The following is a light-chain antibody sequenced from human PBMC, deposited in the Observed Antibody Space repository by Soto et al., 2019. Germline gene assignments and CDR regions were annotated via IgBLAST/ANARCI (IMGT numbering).Light chain of an antibody. Sequence: EIVMTQSPATLSVSPGERATLSCRASQSVSSNLAWYQQKPGQAPRLLIYGASTRATGIPARFSGSGSGTKCTLTISSLQSEDLAVYYCQQYNNWAPLTFGGGTKVEIK. CDR2: GAS. J-gene: IGKJ4*01. V-gene: IGKV3-15*01. CDR3: QQYNNWAPLT. CDR1: QSVSSN.